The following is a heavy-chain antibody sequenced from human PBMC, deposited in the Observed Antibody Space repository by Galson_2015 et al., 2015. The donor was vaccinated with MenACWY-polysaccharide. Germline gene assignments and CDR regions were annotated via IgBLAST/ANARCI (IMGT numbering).Heavy chain of an antibody. J-gene: IGHJ6*02. D-gene: IGHD3/OR15-3a*01. CDR1: GFPFNNSW. V-gene: IGHV3-7*01. Sequence: SLRLSCAASGFPFNNSWMTWVRQAPGKGLEWVASIKQDGSEKYYVDSVKGRLTASRDNAKNSLFLQMNNLRVEDTAVYFCTRVTLEDSWTSYYRGIDYYYYYGMDVWGQGTTVTVSS. CDR2: IKQDGSEK. CDR3: TRVTLEDSWTSYYRGIDYYYYYGMDV.